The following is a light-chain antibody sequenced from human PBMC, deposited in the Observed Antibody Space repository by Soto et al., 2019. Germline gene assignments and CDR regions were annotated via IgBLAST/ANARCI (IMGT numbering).Light chain of an antibody. CDR2: DTS. Sequence: IVLTPSPGTLSFSPWERSTNYFSPSQSVSSYLAWYQQKPGQAPRLLIYDTSTRATGIPARFSGSGSGTEFTLTISSLQSEDFAVYYCQQYSNWPPITFGQGTRLEIK. J-gene: IGKJ5*01. CDR1: QSVSSY. CDR3: QQYSNWPPIT. V-gene: IGKV3-15*01.